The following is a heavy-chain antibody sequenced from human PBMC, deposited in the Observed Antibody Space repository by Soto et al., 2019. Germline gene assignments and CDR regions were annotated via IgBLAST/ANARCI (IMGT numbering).Heavy chain of an antibody. V-gene: IGHV1-18*01. J-gene: IGHJ1*01. CDR3: ARDYCSSTSCYGYFQH. CDR1: GYTFTSYG. CDR2: ISAYNGNT. Sequence: ASVKVSCKASGYTFTSYGISWVRQAPGQGLEWMGWISAYNGNTNYAQKLQGRVTMTTDTSTSTAYMELRSLRSDDTAVYYCARDYCSSTSCYGYFQHWGQGTLVTVSS. D-gene: IGHD2-2*01.